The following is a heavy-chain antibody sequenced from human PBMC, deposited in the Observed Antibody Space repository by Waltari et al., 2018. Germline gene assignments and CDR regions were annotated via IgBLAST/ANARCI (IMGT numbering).Heavy chain of an antibody. D-gene: IGHD1-1*01. J-gene: IGHJ5*02. V-gene: IGHV1-69*12. CDR2: IIPIVGTP. Sequence: QVQLVQSGAEVKKPGSSVKVSCRASGGPFGRFALSWVRQAPGQGLGWMGGIIPIVGTPTDAQRFQGRLTITADERTSTVFMELTSLTSDDTAIYFCARREIGGPLDPWGQGTLVTVSS. CDR3: ARREIGGPLDP. CDR1: GGPFGRFA.